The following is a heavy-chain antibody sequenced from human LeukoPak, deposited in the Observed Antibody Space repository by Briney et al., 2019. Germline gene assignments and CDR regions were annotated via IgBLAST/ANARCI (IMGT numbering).Heavy chain of an antibody. CDR1: GGTFSSYA. Sequence: SVKVSCKSSGGTFSSYAIIWVRQAPGQGLEWMGRIIPILGIANYAQKFQGRVTITADKSTSTAYMELSSLRSEDTAVYYCVTPIFGVVIWGQGTLVTVSS. J-gene: IGHJ4*02. CDR2: IIPILGIA. CDR3: VTPIFGVVI. V-gene: IGHV1-69*04. D-gene: IGHD3-3*01.